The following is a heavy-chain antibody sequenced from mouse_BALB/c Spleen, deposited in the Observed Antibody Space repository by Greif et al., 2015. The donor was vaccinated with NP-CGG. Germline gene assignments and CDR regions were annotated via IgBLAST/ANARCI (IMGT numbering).Heavy chain of an antibody. Sequence: VQLQQSGAELVKPEASVKLSCTASGFNIKDTYMHWVKQRPEQGLEWIGRIDPANGNTKYDPKFQGKATITADTSSNXAYLQLSSLTSEDTAVYYCARWDWYFDVWGAGTTVTVSS. CDR1: GFNIKDTY. V-gene: IGHV14-3*02. CDR2: IDPANGNT. CDR3: ARWDWYFDV. J-gene: IGHJ1*01.